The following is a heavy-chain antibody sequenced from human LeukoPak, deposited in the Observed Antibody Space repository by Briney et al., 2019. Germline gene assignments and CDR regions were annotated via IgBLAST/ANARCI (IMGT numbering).Heavy chain of an antibody. CDR3: ARWDCSSGTCYYLDY. D-gene: IGHD2-15*01. J-gene: IGHJ4*02. Sequence: SETLSLICSVSGGSINNYYWGWIRRPPGRGLEYIGHIYYTGKTDYNPSFKSRVTMSVDTSKNQLSLKLHFLTAADTAVYYCARWDCSSGTCYYLDYWGQGTLVIVSS. CDR2: IYYTGKT. CDR1: GGSINNYY. V-gene: IGHV4-59*01.